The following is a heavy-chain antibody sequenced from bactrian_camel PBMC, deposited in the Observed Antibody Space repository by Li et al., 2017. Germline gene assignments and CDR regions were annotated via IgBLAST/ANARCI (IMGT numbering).Heavy chain of an antibody. D-gene: IGHD1*01. CDR1: GYTYSSVT. Sequence: HVQLVESGGGSVQAGGSLRLSCAASGYTYSSVTMNWVRQAPGKGLEWVSSIDRSISSATYYADSVKGRFTISRDNAENAVYLQMKRLKPEDTALYFCAASSVGWSVIEYCGQGTQVTVS. CDR2: IDRSISSAT. J-gene: IGHJ4*01. V-gene: IGHV3-2*01. CDR3: AASSVGWSVIEY.